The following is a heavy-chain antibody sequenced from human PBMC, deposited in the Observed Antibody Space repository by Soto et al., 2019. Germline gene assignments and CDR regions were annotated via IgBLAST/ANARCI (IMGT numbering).Heavy chain of an antibody. CDR2: ISSSSSYI. J-gene: IGHJ4*02. D-gene: IGHD3-3*01. Sequence: EVQLVESGGGLVKPGGSLRLSCAASGFTFSSYSMNWVRQAPGKGLEWVSSISSSSSYIYYADSVKGRFTISRDNAKNSLYLQMNSLRAEDTAVYYCARDLQEEWLLYAFQPPENGAFDYWGQGTLVTVSS. CDR3: ARDLQEEWLLYAFQPPENGAFDY. V-gene: IGHV3-21*01. CDR1: GFTFSSYS.